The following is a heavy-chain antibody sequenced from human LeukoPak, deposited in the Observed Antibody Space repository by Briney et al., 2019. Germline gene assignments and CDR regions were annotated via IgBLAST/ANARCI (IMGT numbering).Heavy chain of an antibody. V-gene: IGHV4-38-2*02. D-gene: IGHD1-26*01. CDR1: GYSISSGYY. CDR3: ARGSGSFDY. J-gene: IGHJ4*02. Sequence: MSSETLSLTCTVSGYSISSGYYWGWIRQPPGKGLEWIGSIYHSGSTYYNPSLKSRVTISVDTSKNQFSLKLSSVTAADTAVYYCARGSGSFDYWGQGTLVTVSS. CDR2: IYHSGST.